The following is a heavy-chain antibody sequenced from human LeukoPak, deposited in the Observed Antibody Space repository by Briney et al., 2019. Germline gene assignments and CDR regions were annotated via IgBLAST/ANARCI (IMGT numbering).Heavy chain of an antibody. V-gene: IGHV3-53*01. CDR3: ARGLPGGYYYYMDV. CDR2: IYSGGST. Sequence: QSGGSLRLSCAASGFTVSSNYMSWVRQAPGKGVEWVSVIYSGGSTYYADSVKGRFTISRDNSKNTLYLQMNSLRAEDTAVYYCARGLPGGYYYYMDVWGKGTTVTVSS. D-gene: IGHD2-21*02. J-gene: IGHJ6*03. CDR1: GFTVSSNY.